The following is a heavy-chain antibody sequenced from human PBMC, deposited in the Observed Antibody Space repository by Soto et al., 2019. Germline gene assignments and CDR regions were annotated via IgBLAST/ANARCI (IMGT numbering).Heavy chain of an antibody. CDR3: AKVDTTMVELYYYYYMDV. J-gene: IGHJ6*03. D-gene: IGHD5-18*01. Sequence: QTPGKGLEWVSVIDSGGGTYYADSVKGRFTISRDNSKNTLYLQMNSLRAEDTAVYYCAKVDTTMVELYYYYYMDVWGKGTTVTVSS. V-gene: IGHV3-53*01. CDR2: IDSGGGT.